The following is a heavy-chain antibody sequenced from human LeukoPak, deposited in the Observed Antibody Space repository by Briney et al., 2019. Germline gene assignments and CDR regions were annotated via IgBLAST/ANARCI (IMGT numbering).Heavy chain of an antibody. CDR1: IYTLTKSS. J-gene: IGHJ4*02. Sequence: GASATVTCKISIYTLTKSSMNWVRQAPGTALERMGGFDPEDGETIYAQKFQGRVTMTEDTSTDTAYMELRSLRSEDTAVYYCATAIIAVAGTLDYWGQGTLVTVSS. D-gene: IGHD6-19*01. CDR2: FDPEDGET. CDR3: ATAIIAVAGTLDY. V-gene: IGHV1-24*01.